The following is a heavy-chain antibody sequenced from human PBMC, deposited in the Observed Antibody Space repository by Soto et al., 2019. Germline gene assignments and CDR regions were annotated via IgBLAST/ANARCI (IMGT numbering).Heavy chain of an antibody. V-gene: IGHV4-34*02. CDR1: GGSFSTYF. CDR2: VNQSGSA. CDR3: ARERRVVGGYSSSWYDYFDS. Sequence: QVQLQQWGAGLLKPSETLSLTCSVYGGSFSTYFWTWMRQPPGKGLEWIGEVNQSGSANYNPSLESRVTISVDTSKKQFSLWLSSVTAADTAVYYCARERRVVGGYSSSWYDYFDSWGQGTLVTVSS. D-gene: IGHD6-13*01. J-gene: IGHJ4*02.